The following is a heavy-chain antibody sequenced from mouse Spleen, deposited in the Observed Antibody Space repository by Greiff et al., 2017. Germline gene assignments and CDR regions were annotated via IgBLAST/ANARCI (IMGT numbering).Heavy chain of an antibody. V-gene: IGHV1-81*01. CDR3: AREGVITTMVSYYFDY. Sequence: LVESGAELARPGASVKLSCKASGYTFTSYGISWVKQRTGQGLEWIGEIYPRSGNTYYNEKFKGKATLTADKSSSTAYMELRSLTSEDSAVYFCAREGVITTMVSYYFDYWGQGTTLTVSS. J-gene: IGHJ2*01. CDR1: GYTFTSYG. D-gene: IGHD1-1*02. CDR2: IYPRSGNT.